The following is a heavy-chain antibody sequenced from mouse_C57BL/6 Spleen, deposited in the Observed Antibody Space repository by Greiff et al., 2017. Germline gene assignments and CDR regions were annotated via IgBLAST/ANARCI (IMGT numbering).Heavy chain of an antibody. CDR2: INPSNGGT. CDR1: GYTFTSYW. D-gene: IGHD2-1*01. V-gene: IGHV1-53*01. J-gene: IGHJ4*01. CDR3: ARRYYDYYAMDY. Sequence: QVKLQQPGTELVKTGASVKLSCKASGYTFTSYWMPWVKQRPGQGLEWIGNINPSNGGTNYNEKFKSKATLTVEKSSSTAYLQLSSLTSEDSAVYYCARRYYDYYAMDYWGHGTSVTVSS.